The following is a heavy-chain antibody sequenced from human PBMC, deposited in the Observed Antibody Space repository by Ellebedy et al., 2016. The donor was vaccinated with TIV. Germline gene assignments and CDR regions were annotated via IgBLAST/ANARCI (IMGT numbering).Heavy chain of an antibody. D-gene: IGHD6-19*01. CDR3: AVSSGWYSARAFDI. J-gene: IGHJ3*02. CDR2: INPNSGGT. Sequence: ASVKVSCKASGYTFTVYHMHWVRQAPGQGLEWMGWINPNSGGTNYARKFEGRVTMTRDTPISTVYMELIRLNSDDTAVYYCAVSSGWYSARAFDIWGQGTMVTVSS. CDR1: GYTFTVYH. V-gene: IGHV1-2*02.